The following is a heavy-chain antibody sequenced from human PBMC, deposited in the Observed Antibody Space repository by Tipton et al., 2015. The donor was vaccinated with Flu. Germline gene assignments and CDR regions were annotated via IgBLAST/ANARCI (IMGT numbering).Heavy chain of an antibody. CDR2: IYYSGST. V-gene: IGHV4-30-2*03. CDR1: GAPVRGGIYS. D-gene: IGHD3-10*01. J-gene: IGHJ4*02. CDR3: ARGTPLWFGDLDY. Sequence: TLSLTCAVSGAPVRGGIYSWNWIRQPPGKGLEWIGSIYYSGSTYCNPSLKSRVSISVDTSKNQFSLKLTSMTAADTAVYYCARGTPLWFGDLDYWGQGTLVTVSS.